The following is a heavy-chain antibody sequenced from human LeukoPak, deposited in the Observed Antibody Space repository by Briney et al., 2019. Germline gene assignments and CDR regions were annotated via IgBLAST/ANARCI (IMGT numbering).Heavy chain of an antibody. J-gene: IGHJ3*02. CDR3: ASFSGIAAAGTWAFDI. CDR2: IYPGDSDT. V-gene: IGHV5-51*01. D-gene: IGHD6-13*01. Sequence: GASLKISCKGSGYSFTSYWIGWVRQMPGKGLEWMGIIYPGDSDTRYSPSFQGQVTISADKSISTAYLQWSSLKASDTAMYYCASFSGIAAAGTWAFDIWGQGTMVTVSS. CDR1: GYSFTSYW.